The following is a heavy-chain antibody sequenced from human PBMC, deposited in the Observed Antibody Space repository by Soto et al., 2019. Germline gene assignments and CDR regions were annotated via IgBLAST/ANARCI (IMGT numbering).Heavy chain of an antibody. CDR3: ASDTGDLAFDI. Sequence: QVQLVQSGAEVKKPGASVKVSCKASGYTFTSYGISWVRQAPGQGLEWMGWISAYNGNTNYAQKLQGRVTMTTDTPTSTAYMELRSLGSDDTAVYYCASDTGDLAFDIWGQGTMVTVSS. CDR1: GYTFTSYG. J-gene: IGHJ3*02. D-gene: IGHD1-26*01. V-gene: IGHV1-18*01. CDR2: ISAYNGNT.